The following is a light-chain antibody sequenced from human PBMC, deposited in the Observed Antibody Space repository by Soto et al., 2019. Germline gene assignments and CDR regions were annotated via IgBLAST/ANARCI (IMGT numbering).Light chain of an antibody. J-gene: IGKJ2*01. CDR2: GAS. V-gene: IGKV3-20*01. Sequence: EIVLTQSPGTLSLSPGERATLSCRASQSVSSSYLAWYQQKPGQAPRLLIYGASSRATGIPDRFSGSGSGTDVTLTISRLGPEDFAVYYGQQYGSSPPYTFGQGTKLEIK. CDR1: QSVSSSY. CDR3: QQYGSSPPYT.